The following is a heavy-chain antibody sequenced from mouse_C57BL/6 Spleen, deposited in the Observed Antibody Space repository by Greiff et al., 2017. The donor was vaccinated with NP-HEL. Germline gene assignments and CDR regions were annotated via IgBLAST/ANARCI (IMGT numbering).Heavy chain of an antibody. CDR1: GFTFSDYG. D-gene: IGHD3-1*01. Sequence: DVMLVESGGGLVQPGGSLKLSCAASGFTFSDYGMAWVRQAPRKGPEWVAFISNLAYSIYYADTVTGRFTISRENAKNTLYLEMSSLRSEDTAMYYCARQGYGRGFAYWGQGTLVTVSA. CDR3: ARQGYGRGFAY. V-gene: IGHV5-15*01. CDR2: ISNLAYSI. J-gene: IGHJ3*01.